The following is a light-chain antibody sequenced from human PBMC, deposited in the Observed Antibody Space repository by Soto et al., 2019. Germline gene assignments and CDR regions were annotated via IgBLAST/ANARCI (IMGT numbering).Light chain of an antibody. J-gene: IGKJ5*01. V-gene: IGKV3-15*01. CDR1: QSVNRK. CDR2: DAS. Sequence: EIVMTQSPATLSVSPGERATLSFRASQSVNRKLAWYQQKPGQGPRLLIYDASTRATGIPARFSASGSGTEFTLTISSLQSEDFAVYYCQQYSNWAPITFGQGTRLEIK. CDR3: QQYSNWAPIT.